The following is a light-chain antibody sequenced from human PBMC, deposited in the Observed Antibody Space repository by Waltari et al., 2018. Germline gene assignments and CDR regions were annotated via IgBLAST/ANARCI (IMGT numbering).Light chain of an antibody. Sequence: QSALTQPASVSGSPGQSITIPCTGTSSDVGAYNYVSWYQQHPGKAPKRMIFDVSNRPSGVSNRFSGSKSGNTASLTISGLQAEDEADYYCSSYISSSTLELFGGGTSLTVL. J-gene: IGLJ2*01. CDR1: SSDVGAYNY. CDR2: DVS. V-gene: IGLV2-14*03. CDR3: SSYISSSTLEL.